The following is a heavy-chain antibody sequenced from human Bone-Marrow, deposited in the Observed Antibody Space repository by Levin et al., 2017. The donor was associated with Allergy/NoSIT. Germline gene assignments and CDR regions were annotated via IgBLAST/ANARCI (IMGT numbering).Heavy chain of an antibody. J-gene: IGHJ6*02. Sequence: GGSLRLSCAASGFTFSSYAMHWVRQAPGKGLEWVAVISYDGSNKYYADSVKGRFTISRDNSKNTLYLQMNSLRAEDTAVYYCARWYYDILTGLLGYGMDVWGQGTTVTVSS. V-gene: IGHV3-30*04. CDR2: ISYDGSNK. CDR1: GFTFSSYA. CDR3: ARWYYDILTGLLGYGMDV. D-gene: IGHD3-9*01.